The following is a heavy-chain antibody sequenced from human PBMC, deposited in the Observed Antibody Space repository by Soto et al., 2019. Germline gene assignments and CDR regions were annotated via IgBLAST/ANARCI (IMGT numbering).Heavy chain of an antibody. CDR2: VYNSGST. D-gene: IGHD3-9*01. V-gene: IGHV4-61*01. CDR3: ARVPLTTYFDL. J-gene: IGHJ2*01. CDR1: GGSVSGGSYC. Sequence: QVQLQESGPGLVKPSETLSLTCTVSGGSVSGGSYCWSWIRQPPGKGLECIGYVYNSGSTTYNPPLRSRVPISVDPSKTQFSLGLRSVTAADTAVYYCARVPLTTYFDLWGRGTLVTVSS.